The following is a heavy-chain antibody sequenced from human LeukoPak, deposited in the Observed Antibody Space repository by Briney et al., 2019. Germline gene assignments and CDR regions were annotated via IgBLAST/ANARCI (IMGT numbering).Heavy chain of an antibody. CDR1: GFTFSSYG. D-gene: IGHD5-18*01. Sequence: QPGRSLRLSCAASGFTFSSYGMHWGRQAPGKGLEWVAVIWYDGSNKYYADSVKGRFTISRDNSKNTLYLQMNSLRAEDTAVYYCARLFTAMAPFDYWGKGTLVTVSS. CDR2: IWYDGSNK. CDR3: ARLFTAMAPFDY. V-gene: IGHV3-33*01. J-gene: IGHJ4*02.